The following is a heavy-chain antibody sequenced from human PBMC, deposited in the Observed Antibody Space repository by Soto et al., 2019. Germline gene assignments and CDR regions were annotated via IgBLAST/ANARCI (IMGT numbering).Heavy chain of an antibody. V-gene: IGHV3-23*01. D-gene: IGHD2-8*01. CDR3: AKGQDIVLMVYDSDYFDY. CDR1: GFTFSSYA. Sequence: EVQLLESGGGLVQPGGSLRLSCAASGFTFSSYAMSWVRQAPGKGLEWVSAISGSGGSTYYADSVKGRFTISRDNSKNTLYLQMNSLRAEDTAVCYCAKGQDIVLMVYDSDYFDYWGQGTLVTVSS. CDR2: ISGSGGST. J-gene: IGHJ4*02.